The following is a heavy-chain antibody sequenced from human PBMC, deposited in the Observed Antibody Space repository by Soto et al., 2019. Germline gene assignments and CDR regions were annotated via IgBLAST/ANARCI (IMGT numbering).Heavy chain of an antibody. CDR1: XXXXSSYA. CDR2: ITNSGGSA. V-gene: IGHV3-23*01. Sequence: EVQLLESGGGLVQPGGSLRLSXAXSXXXXSSYAMNWVRXAPGKGLEWVSTITNSGGSAYYADSVKGRFTISRDNSKNTLYLQMNSLRAXXTXVXYXAXXHWGAYWGQGTLVTVSS. CDR3: AXXHWGAY. D-gene: IGHD3-16*01. J-gene: IGHJ4*02.